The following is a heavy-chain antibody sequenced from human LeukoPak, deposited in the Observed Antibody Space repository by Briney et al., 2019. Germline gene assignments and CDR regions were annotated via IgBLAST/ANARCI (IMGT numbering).Heavy chain of an antibody. J-gene: IGHJ4*02. D-gene: IGHD1-26*01. CDR3: ARDGWELSDQMIDY. Sequence: GGSLRLSCAASGFTFSSYSMNWVRQAPGKGLEWVSSISSSSSYIYCADSVKGRFTISRDNAKNSLYLQMNSLRAEDTAVYYCARDGWELSDQMIDYWGQGTLVTVSS. CDR2: ISSSSSYI. CDR1: GFTFSSYS. V-gene: IGHV3-21*01.